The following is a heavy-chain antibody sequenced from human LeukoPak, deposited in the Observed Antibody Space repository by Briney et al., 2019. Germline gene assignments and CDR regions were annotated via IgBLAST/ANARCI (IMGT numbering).Heavy chain of an antibody. CDR3: AKGVAATRHDAFDI. CDR1: GFTFDDYA. CDR2: ISWNSGSI. J-gene: IGHJ3*02. D-gene: IGHD2-15*01. Sequence: LTGGSLRLSCAASGFTFDDYAMHWVRQAPGKGLEWVSGISWNSGSIGYADSVKGRFTISRDNAKNSLYLQMNSLRAEDTALYYCAKGVAATRHDAFDIWGQGTMVTVSS. V-gene: IGHV3-9*01.